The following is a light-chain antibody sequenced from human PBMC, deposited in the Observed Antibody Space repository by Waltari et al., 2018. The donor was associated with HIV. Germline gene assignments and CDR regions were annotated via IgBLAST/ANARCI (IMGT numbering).Light chain of an antibody. CDR3: CSYGISATFVV. J-gene: IGLJ2*01. V-gene: IGLV2-23*02. Sequence: QSALTQPASVSGSPGQSITISCTETSSDVGNYNLVSWYQQYTGKAPKLLIYEVTKRPSGVSSRFSGSKSGNTASLTISDLQSEDEANYYCCSYGISATFVVFGGGTRVTV. CDR1: SSDVGNYNL. CDR2: EVT.